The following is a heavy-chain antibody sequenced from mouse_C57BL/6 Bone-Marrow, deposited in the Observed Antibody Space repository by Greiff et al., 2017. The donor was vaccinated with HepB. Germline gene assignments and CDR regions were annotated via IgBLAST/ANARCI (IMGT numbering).Heavy chain of an antibody. CDR3: ARPYYYGSSYELDY. V-gene: IGHV1-81*01. CDR1: GYTFTSYG. D-gene: IGHD1-1*01. Sequence: VQLQQSGAELARPGASVKLSCKASGYTFTSYGISWVKQSTGQGLEWIGEIYPRSGNTYYNEKFKGKATLTADKSSSTAYMELRSLTSEDAAVYFGARPYYYGSSYELDYWGQVTTLAVSS. CDR2: IYPRSGNT. J-gene: IGHJ2*01.